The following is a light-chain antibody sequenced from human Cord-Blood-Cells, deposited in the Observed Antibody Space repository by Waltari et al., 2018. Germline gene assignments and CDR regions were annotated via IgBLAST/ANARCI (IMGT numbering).Light chain of an antibody. V-gene: IGKV1-5*01. CDR2: GAS. CDR1: QSISSW. CDR3: QQYNSRT. Sequence: DIQMTQSPSTLSASVGDRVTITCRASQSISSWLAWYQQKPGKAPKLLIYGASSLESGVPSRFSGSGSGTEFTLTISSLQPDDFATYYCQQYNSRTFGQGTKVEIK. J-gene: IGKJ1*01.